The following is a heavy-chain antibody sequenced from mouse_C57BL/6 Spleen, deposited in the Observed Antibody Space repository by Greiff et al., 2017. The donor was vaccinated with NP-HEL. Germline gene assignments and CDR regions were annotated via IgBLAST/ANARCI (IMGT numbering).Heavy chain of an antibody. CDR2: ISSGGSYT. CDR1: GFTFSSYG. D-gene: IGHD3-2*02. J-gene: IGHJ3*01. CDR3: ASPRQLRLQGFAY. Sequence: VQLQQSGGDLVKPGGSLKLSCAASGFTFSSYGMSWVRQTPDKRLEWVATISSGGSYTYYPDSVKGRFTISRDNAKNTLYLQMSSLKSEDTAMYYCASPRQLRLQGFAYWGQGTLVTVSA. V-gene: IGHV5-6*01.